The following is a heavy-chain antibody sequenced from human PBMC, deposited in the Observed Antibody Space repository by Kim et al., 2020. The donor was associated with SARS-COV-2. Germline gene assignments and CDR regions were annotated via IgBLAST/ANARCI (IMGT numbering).Heavy chain of an antibody. V-gene: IGHV4-61*06. CDR3: ANWGHHDAFDI. J-gene: IGHJ3*02. Sequence: KYNPSLQSRVTISVDTSKNQFSLKMRSVTAADTAVYYCANWGHHDAFDIWGQGTMVTVSS. D-gene: IGHD7-27*01.